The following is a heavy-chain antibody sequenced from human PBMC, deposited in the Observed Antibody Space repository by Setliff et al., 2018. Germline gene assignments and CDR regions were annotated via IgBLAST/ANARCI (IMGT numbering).Heavy chain of an antibody. J-gene: IGHJ3*02. CDR1: GYTFTSHY. Sequence: ASVKVSCKASGYTFTSHYMHWARQAPGLGLEWMGTINPSSGRTSYAQKFQGRVTMTRDTSTSTVYMDMSSLRSEDTAVYYCARDVFPYHYEGAFDIWGQGTMVTVSS. D-gene: IGHD3-22*01. CDR2: INPSSGRT. V-gene: IGHV1-46*01. CDR3: ARDVFPYHYEGAFDI.